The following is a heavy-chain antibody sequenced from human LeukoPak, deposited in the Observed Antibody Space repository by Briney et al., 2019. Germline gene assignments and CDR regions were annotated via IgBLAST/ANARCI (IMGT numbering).Heavy chain of an antibody. J-gene: IGHJ1*01. D-gene: IGHD3-22*01. CDR1: GGSISSSTYY. CDR2: INHSGST. V-gene: IGHV4-39*07. Sequence: SETLSLTCTVSGGSISSSTYYWGWIRQPPGKGLEWIGEINHSGSTNYNPSLKSRVTISVYTSKNQFSLKLSSVTAADTAVYYCARLKYYYDSSGYRAEYFQHWGQGTLVTVSS. CDR3: ARLKYYYDSSGYRAEYFQH.